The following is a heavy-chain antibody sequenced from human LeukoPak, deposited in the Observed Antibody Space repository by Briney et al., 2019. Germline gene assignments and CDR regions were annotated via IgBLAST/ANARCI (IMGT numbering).Heavy chain of an antibody. CDR1: GFTFVSYA. J-gene: IGHJ1*01. CDR2: ISGSGGTT. V-gene: IGHV3-23*01. Sequence: GGSLRLSCAASGFTFVSYAMSWVRQAPGKGLEWVSAISGSGGTTFYADSVNGRFTISRDNSKNTLYLQMNSLRAEDTAVYYCAKDRLYFQHWGQGTLVTVSS. CDR3: AKDRLYFQH. D-gene: IGHD6-25*01.